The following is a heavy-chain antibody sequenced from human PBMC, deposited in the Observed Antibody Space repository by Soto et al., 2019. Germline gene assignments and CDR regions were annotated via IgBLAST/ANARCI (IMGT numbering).Heavy chain of an antibody. D-gene: IGHD3-10*01. V-gene: IGHV1-46*03. J-gene: IGHJ4*02. Sequence: GASVKVSCKASGYTFTSYYMHWVRQAPGQGLEWMGIINPSGGSTSYAQKFQGRVTMTRDTSTSTVYMELSSLRSEDTAVYYCARDGHEITMVREGGPPFDYWGQGTLVTVSS. CDR1: GYTFTSYY. CDR3: ARDGHEITMVREGGPPFDY. CDR2: INPSGGST.